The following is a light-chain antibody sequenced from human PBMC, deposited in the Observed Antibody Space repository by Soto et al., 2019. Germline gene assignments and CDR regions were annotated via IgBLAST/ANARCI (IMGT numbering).Light chain of an antibody. J-gene: IGKJ2*01. V-gene: IGKV3-20*01. CDR3: QQYGSSPHT. Sequence: EIVLTQSPGTLSLSPGERATLSCRASQSVSSSYLAWYQQKPGQAPRLLIYGASNRTTGIPDRFSGSGSGTDFTLTISRLEPEEFAVYYWQQYGSSPHTVGQGTKVEIK. CDR2: GAS. CDR1: QSVSSSY.